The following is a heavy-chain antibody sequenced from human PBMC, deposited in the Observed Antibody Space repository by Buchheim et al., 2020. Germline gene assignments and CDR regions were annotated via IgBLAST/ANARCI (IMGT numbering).Heavy chain of an antibody. CDR2: IKQDGSEK. CDR3: AREGHSDWTFLDY. CDR1: GFTFSSYW. D-gene: IGHD3/OR15-3a*01. V-gene: IGHV3-7*01. J-gene: IGHJ4*02. Sequence: EVQLVESGGGLVQPGGSLRLSCAASGFTFSSYWMSWVRPAPGKGLEWVANIKQDGSEKYYVDSVTGRFTISRDNATDSLYLQMNSLRAEDTAVYYCAREGHSDWTFLDYWGQGTL.